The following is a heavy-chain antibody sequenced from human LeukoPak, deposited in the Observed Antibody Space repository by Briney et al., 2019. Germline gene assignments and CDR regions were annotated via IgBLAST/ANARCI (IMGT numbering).Heavy chain of an antibody. V-gene: IGHV3-48*03. J-gene: IGHJ4*02. CDR3: AVVGRAGHPGY. CDR2: INSGGSGI. CDR1: GLRFSYYE. D-gene: IGHD2-2*01. Sequence: GGSLRHSCEASGLRFSYYEMSWVRQAPGKGLQWLSYINSGGSGIHYAGSVNGRFTISRDNAKNSLYLQMNSLRVEDTAVYYCAVVGRAGHPGYWGQGTLVTVSS.